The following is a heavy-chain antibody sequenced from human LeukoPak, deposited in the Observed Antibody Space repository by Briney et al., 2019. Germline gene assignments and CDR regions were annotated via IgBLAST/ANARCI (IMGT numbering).Heavy chain of an antibody. Sequence: GASVKVSCKASGGTFSSYAISWVRQAPGQGLEWMGGIIPIFGTANYAQKFQGRVTITTDESTSTAYMELSSLRSEDTAVYYCARNYLDAYYYYMDVWGKGTTVTVSS. CDR1: GGTFSSYA. CDR3: ARNYLDAYYYYMDV. D-gene: IGHD3/OR15-3a*01. J-gene: IGHJ6*03. V-gene: IGHV1-69*05. CDR2: IIPIFGTA.